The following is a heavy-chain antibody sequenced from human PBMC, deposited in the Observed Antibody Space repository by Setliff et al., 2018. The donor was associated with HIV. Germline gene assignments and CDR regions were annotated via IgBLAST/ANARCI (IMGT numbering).Heavy chain of an antibody. Sequence: GGSLRLSCAASGFTFSSYAMHWARQAPGKGLEWVAVISYDGSNKYYADSVKGRFTISRDNAKNTLYLQMDSLRAEDTAVYYCTKNLYSSRWSPLDYWGQGTLVTVSS. CDR1: GFTFSSYA. D-gene: IGHD6-13*01. V-gene: IGHV3-30*01. J-gene: IGHJ4*02. CDR3: TKNLYSSRWSPLDY. CDR2: ISYDGSNK.